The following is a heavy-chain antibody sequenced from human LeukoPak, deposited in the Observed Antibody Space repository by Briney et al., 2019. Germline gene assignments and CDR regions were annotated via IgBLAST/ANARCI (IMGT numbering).Heavy chain of an antibody. CDR3: AREYDYGGNRPGCFQH. J-gene: IGHJ1*01. CDR2: INTDGSTT. Sequence: GGSLRLSCAASGFTFSSYWMHWVRQAPGKGLVWVSRINTDGSTTNYADSVKGRFTISRDNAKNTLYLQMNSLRAEDTAVYYCAREYDYGGNRPGCFQHWGQGTLVIVSS. D-gene: IGHD4-23*01. CDR1: GFTFSSYW. V-gene: IGHV3-74*01.